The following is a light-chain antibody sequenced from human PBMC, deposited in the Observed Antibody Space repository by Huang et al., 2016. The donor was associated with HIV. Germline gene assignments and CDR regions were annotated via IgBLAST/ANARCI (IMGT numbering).Light chain of an antibody. CDR2: GTS. J-gene: IGKJ2*01. CDR3: QQYGSSYT. V-gene: IGKV3-20*01. CDR1: QSVSSSY. Sequence: ELVLTQSPGTLSLSPGERATLSCRASQSVSSSYLAWYRQRPGQAPRLVIYGTSNRATGIPDRVSGSGSVTDFTLTISRLEPEDFAVYYCQQYGSSYTFGQGTKLEIK.